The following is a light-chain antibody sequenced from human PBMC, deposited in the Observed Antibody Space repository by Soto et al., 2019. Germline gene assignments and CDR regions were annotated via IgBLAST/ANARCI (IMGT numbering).Light chain of an antibody. Sequence: DIQMTQSPSTLSASVGERVTITCRASQSIDNWLAWYQQKPGRAPKLLIFKASSLQSGVPSRFSGSGSGTAFSITIISLQHDDFETYFYQEHKPSYTFGQGTKLEIK. CDR1: QSIDNW. CDR2: KAS. J-gene: IGKJ2*01. CDR3: QEHKPSYT. V-gene: IGKV1-5*03.